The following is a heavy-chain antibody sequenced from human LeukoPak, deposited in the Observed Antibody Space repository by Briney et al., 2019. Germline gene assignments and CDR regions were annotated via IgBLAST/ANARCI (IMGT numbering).Heavy chain of an antibody. J-gene: IGHJ4*02. V-gene: IGHV3-23*01. CDR3: AKGTLWFGELSNYFDY. CDR1: GFTFSSYA. CDR2: IIGSGGST. D-gene: IGHD3-10*01. Sequence: GGSLRLSCAASGFTFSSYAMSWVRQAPGKGLEWVSAIIGSGGSTYYADSVKGRFTISRDNSKNTLYLQMNSLRAEDTAVYYCAKGTLWFGELSNYFDYWGQGNLVTVSS.